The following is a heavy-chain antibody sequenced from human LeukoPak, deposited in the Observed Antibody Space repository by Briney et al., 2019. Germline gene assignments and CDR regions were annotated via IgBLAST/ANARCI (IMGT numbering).Heavy chain of an antibody. CDR1: GGSISSSSYF. J-gene: IGHJ5*02. CDR2: IYYSGST. V-gene: IGHV4-61*05. CDR3: ARAPYDYVWGSYREFDP. Sequence: SETLSLTCTVSGGSISSSSYFWGWIRQPPGKGLEWIGYIYYSGSTNYNPSLKSRVTISVDTSKNQFSLKLSSVTAADTAVYYCARAPYDYVWGSYREFDPWGQGTLVTVSS. D-gene: IGHD3-16*01.